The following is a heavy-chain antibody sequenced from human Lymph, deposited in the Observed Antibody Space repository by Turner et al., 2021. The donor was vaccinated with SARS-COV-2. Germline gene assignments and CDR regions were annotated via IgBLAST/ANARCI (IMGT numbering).Heavy chain of an antibody. CDR3: AREMGSGSDY. V-gene: IGHV3-30*04. CDR2: ISYDGRKK. Sequence: QVPLVESGGGVVQPGRSLRLSCTASGFTFSSYAMHWVRPAPGKGLEWVSRISYDGRKKYYADSVKGRFTISRDNSKNTLYLQMNSLRTEDTAVYYCAREMGSGSDYWGQGTLVTVSS. J-gene: IGHJ4*02. D-gene: IGHD3-10*01. CDR1: GFTFSSYA.